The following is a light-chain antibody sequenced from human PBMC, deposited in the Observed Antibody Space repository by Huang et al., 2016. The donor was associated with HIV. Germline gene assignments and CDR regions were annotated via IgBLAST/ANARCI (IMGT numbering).Light chain of an antibody. V-gene: IGKV2D-29*02. CDR3: MQSIQLPLT. CDR2: EVS. CDR1: QSLLHSDVKTY. Sequence: DIVMTQTPLSLSVTPGQPASISCKSSQSLLHSDVKTYLYRYLQKVGQSPQLLIYEVSNRVSGVPDRFSGSGSGTDFTLKISRMEAEDVGVYYCMQSIQLPLTFGGGTKVEIK. J-gene: IGKJ4*01.